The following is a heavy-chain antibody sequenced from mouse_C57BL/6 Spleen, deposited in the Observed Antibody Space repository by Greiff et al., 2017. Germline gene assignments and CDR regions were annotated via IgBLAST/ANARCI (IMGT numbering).Heavy chain of an antibody. J-gene: IGHJ3*01. Sequence: EVQLVESGGDLVKPGGSLKLSCAASGFTFSSYGMSWVRQTPDKRLEWVATISSGGSYTYYPDSVKGRFTISSDNAKNTLYLQMSSLKSEDTAMYYCARHEGYYGFAYWGQGTLVTVSA. V-gene: IGHV5-6*01. D-gene: IGHD2-3*01. CDR2: ISSGGSYT. CDR1: GFTFSSYG. CDR3: ARHEGYYGFAY.